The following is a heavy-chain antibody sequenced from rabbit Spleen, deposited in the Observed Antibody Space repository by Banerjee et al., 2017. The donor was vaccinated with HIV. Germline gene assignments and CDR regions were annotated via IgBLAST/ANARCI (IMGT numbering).Heavy chain of an antibody. Sequence: QEHLKESGGGLDQPGGSLKLSCTASGFTLSSYYMNWVRQAPGKGLEWIGCIFTGTERTYYASWAKGRFTISKASSTTVTLQMTSLTAADTATYFCARGGDVSGMGLWGPGTLVTVS. V-gene: IGHV1S45*01. J-gene: IGHJ6*01. CDR2: IFTGTERT. CDR1: GFTLSSYYM. CDR3: ARGGDVSGMGL.